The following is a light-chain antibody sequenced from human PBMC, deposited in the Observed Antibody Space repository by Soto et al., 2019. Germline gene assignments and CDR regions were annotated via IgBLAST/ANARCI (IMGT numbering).Light chain of an antibody. V-gene: IGKV3-11*01. J-gene: IGKJ1*01. CDR3: QQRIAWPLT. CDR1: QSVSSY. Sequence: EIVLTQSPATLSLSPGERATLSCRASQSVSSYLAWYQQKPGQAPRLLIYNSSNRATGIPARFSGSGSGTDFTPTISSLEPEDFAVYYCQQRIAWPLTFGQWTKVEIK. CDR2: NSS.